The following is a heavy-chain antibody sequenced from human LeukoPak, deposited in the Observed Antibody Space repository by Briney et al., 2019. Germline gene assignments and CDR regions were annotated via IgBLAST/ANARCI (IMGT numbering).Heavy chain of an antibody. D-gene: IGHD6-19*01. J-gene: IGHJ4*02. CDR2: ISNNGGYT. CDR1: GFAFSSSA. Sequence: GGSLRLSCAASGFAFSSSAMSWVRQAPGKGLEWVSAISNNGGYTYYADSVQGRFTISRDNSKSTLCLQMNSLRAEDTAVYYCTTDDDSGWYSFAYWGQGTLVTVSS. V-gene: IGHV3-23*01. CDR3: TTDDDSGWYSFAY.